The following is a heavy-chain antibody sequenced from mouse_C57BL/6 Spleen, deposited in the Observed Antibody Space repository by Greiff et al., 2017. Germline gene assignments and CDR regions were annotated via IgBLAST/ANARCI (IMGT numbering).Heavy chain of an antibody. CDR1: GYSITSGYY. CDR3: AREEDYDWFAY. J-gene: IGHJ3*01. D-gene: IGHD2-4*01. V-gene: IGHV3-6*01. CDR2: ISYDGSN. Sequence: EVQLVESGPGLVKPSQSLSLTCSVTGYSITSGYYWNWIRQFPGNKLEWMGYISYDGSNNYNPSLKNRISITRDTSKNQFFLKLNSVTTEDTATYYCAREEDYDWFAYWGQGTLVTVSA.